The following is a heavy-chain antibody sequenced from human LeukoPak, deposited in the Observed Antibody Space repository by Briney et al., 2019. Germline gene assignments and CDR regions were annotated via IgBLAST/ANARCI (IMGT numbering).Heavy chain of an antibody. CDR3: ARLWGYNQIDY. CDR1: GGSISSSSYY. CDR2: IYYSGST. D-gene: IGHD1-14*01. V-gene: IGHV4-39*01. Sequence: PSETLSLTCTVSGGSISSSSYYWGWIRQPPGKGLEWIGSIYYSGSTYYNPSLKSRVTISVDTSKNQFSLKLSSVTAADTAVYYCARLWGYNQIDYWGQGTLVTVSS. J-gene: IGHJ4*02.